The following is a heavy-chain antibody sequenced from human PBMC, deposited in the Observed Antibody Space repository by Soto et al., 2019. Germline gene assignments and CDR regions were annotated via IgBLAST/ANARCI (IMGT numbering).Heavy chain of an antibody. CDR1: GATLNSFINYG. D-gene: IGHD3-16*01. CDR2: IIPVFGAA. J-gene: IGHJ3*02. CDR3: ARGAATKILMLKSDALEI. Sequence: QVQLVQSGAEVKKPGSSVRVSCKASGATLNSFINYGITWVRQAPGQGLEYVGGIIPVFGAANHAQKFQGRVTISADESTRTVNMELSSLRSNDTAVYYCARGAATKILMLKSDALEIWGQGTMVTVSS. V-gene: IGHV1-69*12.